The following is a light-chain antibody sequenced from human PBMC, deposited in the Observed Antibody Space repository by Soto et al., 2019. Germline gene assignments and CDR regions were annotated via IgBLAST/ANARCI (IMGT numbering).Light chain of an antibody. Sequence: EIVLTQSPGTLSLSPGETATLSCRASQSVSSSYLVWYQQKPRQAPRLLIYGASSRATGIPDRFSGSGSGTDFTLTIIRLEPEAFAVYYCQQYGGSPYTFGQGTKLEIK. V-gene: IGKV3-20*01. CDR2: GAS. CDR3: QQYGGSPYT. J-gene: IGKJ2*01. CDR1: QSVSSSY.